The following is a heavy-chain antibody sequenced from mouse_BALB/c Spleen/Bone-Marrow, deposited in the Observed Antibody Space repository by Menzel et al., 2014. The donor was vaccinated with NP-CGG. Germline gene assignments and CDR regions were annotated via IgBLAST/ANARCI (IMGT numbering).Heavy chain of an antibody. Sequence: VKLQESGAELVRPGASVTLSCKASGYTFTDYEMHWVKQTPVHGLEWIGAIDPETTGTACNQKFKGKATLIADKSSSTAYMELRSLTSEDSAVYYCTRREAYYRYDGDFDYRGQGTTLTVSS. CDR3: TRREAYYRYDGDFDY. D-gene: IGHD2-14*01. V-gene: IGHV1-15*01. CDR1: GYTFTDYE. CDR2: IDPETTGT. J-gene: IGHJ2*01.